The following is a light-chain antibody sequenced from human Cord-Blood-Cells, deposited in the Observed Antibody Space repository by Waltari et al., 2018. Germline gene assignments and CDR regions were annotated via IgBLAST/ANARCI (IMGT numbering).Light chain of an antibody. CDR2: EGS. CDR3: CSYAGSSRV. V-gene: IGLV2-23*01. Sequence: QSALTQPASVSGSPGQSITISCTGTSSDVGSYNLVSWYQPHPGKAPKLMIYEGSKRPSGVSNRFSGSKSGNTASLTISGLQAEDEADYYCCSYAGSSRVFGGGTKLTVL. CDR1: SSDVGSYNL. J-gene: IGLJ3*02.